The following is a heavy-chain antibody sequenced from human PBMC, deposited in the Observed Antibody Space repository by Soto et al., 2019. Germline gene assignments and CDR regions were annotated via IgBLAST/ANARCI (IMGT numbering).Heavy chain of an antibody. Sequence: GGSLRLSCAASGFTFSTYWMSWVRQTPGKGLEWVANIKADGSEKYYVDSVKGRFTISRDNAKNSLYLQMNSLRAEDTAVFYCASGGGWIFDHWGQGTLVTVSS. CDR3: ASGGGWIFDH. V-gene: IGHV3-7*02. D-gene: IGHD6-19*01. CDR1: GFTFSTYW. CDR2: IKADGSEK. J-gene: IGHJ4*02.